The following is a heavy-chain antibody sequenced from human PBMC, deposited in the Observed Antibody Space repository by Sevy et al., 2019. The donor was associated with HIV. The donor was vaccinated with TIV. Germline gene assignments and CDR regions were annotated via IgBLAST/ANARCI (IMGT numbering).Heavy chain of an antibody. CDR3: ARALPDIVVVVAATHTKNWFDP. D-gene: IGHD2-15*01. V-gene: IGHV4-34*01. Sequence: SETLSLTCAVYGGSFSGYYWSWIRQPPGKGLEWIGEINHSGSTNYNPSLKSRVTISVDTSKNQFSLNLSSVTAADTAVYYCARALPDIVVVVAATHTKNWFDPWGQGTLVTVSS. J-gene: IGHJ5*02. CDR2: INHSGST. CDR1: GGSFSGYY.